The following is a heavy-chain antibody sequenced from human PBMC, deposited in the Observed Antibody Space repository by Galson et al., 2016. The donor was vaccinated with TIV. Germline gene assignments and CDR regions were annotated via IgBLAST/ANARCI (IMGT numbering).Heavy chain of an antibody. Sequence: SLRLSCAASGFTFSSYDMHWVRQAPGKGLEWVAIISFVRSDKYYGDSVKGRFTISRDNSKNTLYLQMNSLTAEDTAVYYCARQWQSYFFDYWGQGILVTVSS. J-gene: IGHJ4*02. D-gene: IGHD6-19*01. CDR1: GFTFSSYD. V-gene: IGHV3-33*05. CDR2: ISFVRSDK. CDR3: ARQWQSYFFDY.